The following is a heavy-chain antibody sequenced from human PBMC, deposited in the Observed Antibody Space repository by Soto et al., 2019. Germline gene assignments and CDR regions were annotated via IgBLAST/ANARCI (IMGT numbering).Heavy chain of an antibody. J-gene: IGHJ6*04. V-gene: IGHV5-51*01. Sequence: GESLKISCKGSGYSFTSYWIGWVRQMPGKGLEWMGIIYPGDSDTRYSPSFQGQVTISADKSISTAYLQWSSLKASDTAMYYCMGPGAASTNYCGMDCLGKGNTVTVAS. CDR1: GYSFTSYW. D-gene: IGHD1-1*01. CDR3: MGPGAASTNYCGMDC. CDR2: IYPGDSDT.